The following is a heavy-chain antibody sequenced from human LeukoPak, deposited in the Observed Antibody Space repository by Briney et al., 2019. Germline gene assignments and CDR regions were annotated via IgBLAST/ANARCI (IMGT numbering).Heavy chain of an antibody. Sequence: SETLSLTCTVSGGSIISYYWSWIRQPAGKGLEWIGRIYPSGTTNYNPSLKSRVTMSLDTSRSQFSLKLSSVTAADTAVYYCARDRSAEYFDLWGRGTLVTVSS. V-gene: IGHV4-4*07. D-gene: IGHD2-15*01. J-gene: IGHJ2*01. CDR2: IYPSGTT. CDR3: ARDRSAEYFDL. CDR1: GGSIISYY.